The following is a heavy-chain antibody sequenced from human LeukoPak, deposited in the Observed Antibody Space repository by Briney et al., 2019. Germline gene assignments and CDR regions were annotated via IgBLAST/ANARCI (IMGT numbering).Heavy chain of an antibody. J-gene: IGHJ6*02. Sequence: ASVKVSYKASGYTFTSYDINWVRQATGQGLEWMGWMNPNSGNTGYAQKFQGRVTMTRNTSISTAYMELSSLRSEDTAVYYCARVERWLQYYYYGMDVWGQGTTVTVSS. V-gene: IGHV1-8*01. D-gene: IGHD5-24*01. CDR3: ARVERWLQYYYYGMDV. CDR1: GYTFTSYD. CDR2: MNPNSGNT.